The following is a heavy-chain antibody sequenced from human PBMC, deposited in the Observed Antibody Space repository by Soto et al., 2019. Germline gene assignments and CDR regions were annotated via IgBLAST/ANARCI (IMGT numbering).Heavy chain of an antibody. D-gene: IGHD3-22*01. Sequence: QVQLVESGGGVVQPGRSLRLSCAASGFTFSSYAMHWVRQAPGKGLEWVAVISYDGSNKYYADSVKGRFTISRDNSKNTLYLQMNSLRAEDTAVYYCARTYDSSPWYAFDIWGQGKMVTVSS. CDR2: ISYDGSNK. CDR1: GFTFSSYA. V-gene: IGHV3-30-3*01. J-gene: IGHJ3*02. CDR3: ARTYDSSPWYAFDI.